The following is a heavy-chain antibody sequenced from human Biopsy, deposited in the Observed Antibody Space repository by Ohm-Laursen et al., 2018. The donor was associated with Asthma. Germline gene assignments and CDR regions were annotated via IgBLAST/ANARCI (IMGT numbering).Heavy chain of an antibody. Sequence: SDTLSLTCTVSGGSVSTGSYYWSWIRQPPGKGLEWLGYFYYTGSDNYNPSLKSRATISVDTSKNQFSLRLNSVTAADTAVYYCARGPNYHGSGRAPIGMDVWGQGTTVTVSS. CDR2: FYYTGSD. CDR1: GGSVSTGSYY. D-gene: IGHD3-10*01. J-gene: IGHJ6*02. CDR3: ARGPNYHGSGRAPIGMDV. V-gene: IGHV4-61*01.